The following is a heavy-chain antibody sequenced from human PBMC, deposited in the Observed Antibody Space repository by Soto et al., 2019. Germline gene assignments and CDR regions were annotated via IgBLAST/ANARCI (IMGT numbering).Heavy chain of an antibody. D-gene: IGHD3-10*01. Sequence: GGSLRLSCAASGFTFSSYDMHWVRQATGKGLEWVSAIGTAGDPYYPGSVKGRFTISRENAKNSLYLQMNSLRAGETAVYYCARGQAASRGSGSYYKGFGYYYYGMDVWGQGTTVTVSS. V-gene: IGHV3-13*05. CDR2: IGTAGDP. J-gene: IGHJ6*02. CDR1: GFTFSSYD. CDR3: ARGQAASRGSGSYYKGFGYYYYGMDV.